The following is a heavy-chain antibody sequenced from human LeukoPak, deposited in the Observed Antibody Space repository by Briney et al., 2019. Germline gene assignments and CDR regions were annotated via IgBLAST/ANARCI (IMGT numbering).Heavy chain of an antibody. J-gene: IGHJ4*02. CDR3: VNLVVGTMWTDF. V-gene: IGHV4-39*01. Sequence: SETLSLTCSVSSGFLNSSNYYWGWIRQSPGKGLEWIGTIYYSGVTYFNPSLKSRGTISVDTPKNQFSLRVTSVTAADAAKYYCVNLVVGTMWTDFWGQGTLVTVSS. CDR1: SGFLNSSNYY. D-gene: IGHD1-7*01. CDR2: IYYSGVT.